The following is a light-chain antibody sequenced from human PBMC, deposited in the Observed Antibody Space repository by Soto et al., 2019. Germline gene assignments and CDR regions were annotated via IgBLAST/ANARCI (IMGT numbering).Light chain of an antibody. CDR1: QSVSSY. CDR3: QQSSNWPRT. J-gene: IGKJ2*02. Sequence: EIVLTQSPATLSLSPGERATLSCRASQSVSSYLAWYQQKPGQAPRLLIYDASNRATGIPARFSGSGSGTDFTLTISSLEPEDFEVYYCQQSSNWPRTFGPGTKLEIK. CDR2: DAS. V-gene: IGKV3-11*01.